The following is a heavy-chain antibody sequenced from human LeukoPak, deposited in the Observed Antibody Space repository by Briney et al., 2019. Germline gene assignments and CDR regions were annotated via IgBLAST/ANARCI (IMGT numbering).Heavy chain of an antibody. CDR1: GGSISSSSYY. J-gene: IGHJ4*02. Sequence: SETLSLTCTVSGGSISSSSYYWGWIGQPPGKGLEWIGSIYYSGSTYYNPSLKSRVTISVDTSKNQFSLKLSSVTAADTAVYYCASYCYDSSGFDYWGQGTLVTVSS. CDR3: ASYCYDSSGFDY. CDR2: IYYSGST. D-gene: IGHD3-22*01. V-gene: IGHV4-39*01.